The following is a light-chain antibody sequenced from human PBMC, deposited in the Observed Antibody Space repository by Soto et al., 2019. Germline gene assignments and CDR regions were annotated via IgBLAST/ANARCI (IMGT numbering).Light chain of an antibody. J-gene: IGKJ4*01. CDR1: QGVSSW. CDR2: ATS. V-gene: IGKV1D-16*01. CDR3: QQYNTYPLT. Sequence: DIQLTQSPSSLAASVGDRVTITCRATQGVSSWLAWYQHKPETDPKSLIYATSKLQSGVPSRFNGSGSGTDFTLTISSLQPEDVGIYYCQQYNTYPLTFGGGTKVEIK.